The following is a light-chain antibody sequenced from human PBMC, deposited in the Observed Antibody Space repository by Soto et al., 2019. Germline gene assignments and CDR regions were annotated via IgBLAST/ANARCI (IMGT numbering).Light chain of an antibody. J-gene: IGKJ5*01. CDR3: HHYRRSTIS. Sequence: EIVLTQSPGTLSLSPGERATLSCRASQSVDSNYLAWYQQKPGQAPRLLIYAASTRATGIPDRFSGSGSGTDSPLHISRLAPEALPVYSCHHYRRSTISFGPWTRREIK. V-gene: IGKV3-20*01. CDR1: QSVDSNY. CDR2: AAS.